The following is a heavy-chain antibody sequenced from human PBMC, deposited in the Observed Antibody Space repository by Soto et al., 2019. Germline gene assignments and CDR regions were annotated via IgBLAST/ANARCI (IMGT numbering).Heavy chain of an antibody. J-gene: IGHJ4*02. CDR3: AKDIFDAEYSGWDPPLGFDY. Sequence: EVQLVESGGVVVQPGGSLRLSCAASGFTFDDYTMHWVRQAPGKGLEWVSLISWDGGSTYYADSVKGRFTISRDNSKNYLYLQMNSLRTEDTALYYCAKDIFDAEYSGWDPPLGFDYWGQGTLVTVSS. CDR2: ISWDGGST. CDR1: GFTFDDYT. D-gene: IGHD6-19*01. V-gene: IGHV3-43*01.